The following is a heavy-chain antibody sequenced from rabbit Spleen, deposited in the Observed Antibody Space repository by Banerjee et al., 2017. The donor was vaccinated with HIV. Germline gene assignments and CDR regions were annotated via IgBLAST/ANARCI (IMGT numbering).Heavy chain of an antibody. Sequence: QLKESGGGLVQPGGSLKLSCKGSGFDFSSYYMSWVRQAPGKGLEWIGYIDPFFGTTYFASWVNGRFTISSDNAQNTVFLQLNSLTVADTATYFCARGSATMTMVITGYYLKLWGPGTLVTVS. D-gene: IGHD2-1*01. CDR2: IDPFFGTT. J-gene: IGHJ4*01. CDR3: ARGSATMTMVITGYYLKL. V-gene: IGHV1S7*01. CDR1: GFDFSSYY.